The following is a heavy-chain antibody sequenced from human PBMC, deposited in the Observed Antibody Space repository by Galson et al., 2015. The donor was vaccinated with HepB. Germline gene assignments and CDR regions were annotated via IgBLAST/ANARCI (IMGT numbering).Heavy chain of an antibody. D-gene: IGHD2-15*01. V-gene: IGHV3-48*01. CDR2: ISSGSITI. J-gene: IGHJ3*02. CDR3: ARVRLYSGAFDI. CDR1: GFTFSRYS. Sequence: SLRLSCAASGFTFSRYSMNWVRQAPGKGLEWVSYISSGSITIYYGDSVKGRFTNSRDNAKNSLYLQMNSLRAEDTAVYYCARVRLYSGAFDIWGQGTMVTVSS.